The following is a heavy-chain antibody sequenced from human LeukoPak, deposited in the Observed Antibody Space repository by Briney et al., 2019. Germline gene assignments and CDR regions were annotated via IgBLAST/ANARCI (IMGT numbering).Heavy chain of an antibody. V-gene: IGHV3-30*18. CDR2: ISYDGSNK. J-gene: IGHJ4*02. CDR3: AKSNVRGTWTTPFDY. CDR1: GFTFSSYG. Sequence: GGSLRLSRAASGFTFSSYGMHWVRQAPGKGLEWVAVISYDGSNKYYADSVKGRFTISRDNSKNTLYLQMNSLRAEDTAVYYCAKSNVRGTWTTPFDYWGQGTLVTVSS. D-gene: IGHD3-10*02.